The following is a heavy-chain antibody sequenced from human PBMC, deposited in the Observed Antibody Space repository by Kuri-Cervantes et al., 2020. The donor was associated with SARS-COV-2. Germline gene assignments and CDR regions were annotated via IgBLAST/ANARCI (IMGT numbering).Heavy chain of an antibody. Sequence: SETLSLTCTVSGGSISSSSYYWSWIRQPPGKGLEWIGYIYYSGSTNYNPSLKSRVTISVDTSKNQFSLKLSSVTAADTAVYYCARLNDFWSGYPYGMDVWGQGTTVPSP. V-gene: IGHV4-61*05. CDR3: ARLNDFWSGYPYGMDV. CDR2: IYYSGST. D-gene: IGHD3-3*01. CDR1: GGSISSSSYY. J-gene: IGHJ6*02.